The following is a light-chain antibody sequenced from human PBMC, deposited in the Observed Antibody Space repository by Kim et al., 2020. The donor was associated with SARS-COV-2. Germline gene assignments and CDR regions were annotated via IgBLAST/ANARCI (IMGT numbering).Light chain of an antibody. CDR3: QQANSMPLT. CDR1: QDISRW. CDR2: AAS. Sequence: ASVRDVVTISCRASQDISRWVAWYQQRPGKAPKILIYAASDLQNGVASRFSGSGSGTDFTLTISSLQPEDFATYYCQQANSMPLTFGQGTRLEIK. J-gene: IGKJ5*01. V-gene: IGKV1-12*01.